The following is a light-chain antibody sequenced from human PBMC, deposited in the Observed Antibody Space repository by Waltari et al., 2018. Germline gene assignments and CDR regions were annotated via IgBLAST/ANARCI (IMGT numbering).Light chain of an antibody. CDR3: QMYVRLPVT. CDR1: QGVGRA. V-gene: IGKV3-20*01. Sequence: EIVLTQSPGTLALSPGERTTLSCRASQGVGRALAWYQQKPCQAPRSLIYDASSRATGISDKFSGSGSGTDFSLTISRVEPEDFAVYFCQMYVRLPVTFGQGTKVEVK. J-gene: IGKJ1*01. CDR2: DAS.